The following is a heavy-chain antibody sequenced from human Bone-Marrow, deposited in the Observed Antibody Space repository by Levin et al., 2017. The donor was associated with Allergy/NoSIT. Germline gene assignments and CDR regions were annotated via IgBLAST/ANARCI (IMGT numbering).Heavy chain of an antibody. Sequence: VASVKVSCKASGGAFSIDPISWVRQAPGQGPEWLGGIIPFIGTPNYAPKFQGRVTITADTSTSTVHMELNSLRSEDTAIYYCARDGDLGGSFDYWGQGTLVSVSS. CDR1: GGAFSIDP. D-gene: IGHD3-10*01. V-gene: IGHV1-69*06. CDR2: IIPFIGTP. J-gene: IGHJ4*02. CDR3: ARDGDLGGSFDY.